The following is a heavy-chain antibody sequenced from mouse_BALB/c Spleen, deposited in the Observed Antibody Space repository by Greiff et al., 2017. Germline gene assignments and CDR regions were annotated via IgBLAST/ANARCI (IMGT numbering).Heavy chain of an antibody. Sequence: DVKLVESGGGLVKPGGSLKLSCAASGFTFSSYAMSWVRQTPEKRLEWVASISSGGSTYYPDSVKGRFTISRDNARNILYLQMSSLRSEDTAMYYCARSDYYGSSSWYFDVWGAGTTVTVSS. D-gene: IGHD1-1*01. CDR2: ISSGGST. J-gene: IGHJ1*01. CDR3: ARSDYYGSSSWYFDV. CDR1: GFTFSSYA. V-gene: IGHV5-6-5*01.